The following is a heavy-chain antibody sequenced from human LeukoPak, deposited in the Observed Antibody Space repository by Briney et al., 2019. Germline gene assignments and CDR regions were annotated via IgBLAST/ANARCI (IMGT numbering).Heavy chain of an antibody. J-gene: IGHJ3*02. Sequence: ASVKVSRKASGGTFSSYAISWVRQAPGQGLEWMGGIIPIFGTANYAQKFQGRVTITTDESTSTAYMELSSLRSEDTAVYYCARGARMATTNAFDIWGQGTMVTVSS. V-gene: IGHV1-69*05. CDR3: ARGARMATTNAFDI. D-gene: IGHD5-24*01. CDR2: IIPIFGTA. CDR1: GGTFSSYA.